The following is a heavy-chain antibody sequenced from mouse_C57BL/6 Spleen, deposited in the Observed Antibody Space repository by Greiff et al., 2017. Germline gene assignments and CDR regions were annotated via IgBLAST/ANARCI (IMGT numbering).Heavy chain of an antibody. CDR2: ISSGGDYI. J-gene: IGHJ2*01. CDR3: TREGRRGYFDY. CDR1: GFTFSSYA. D-gene: IGHD2-14*01. Sequence: EVKLMESGEGLVKPGGSLKLSCAASGFTFSSYAMSWVRQTPEKRLEWVAYISSGGDYIYYADTVKGRFTISRDNARNTLYLQMSSLKSEDTAMYYCTREGRRGYFDYWGQGTTLTVSS. V-gene: IGHV5-9-1*02.